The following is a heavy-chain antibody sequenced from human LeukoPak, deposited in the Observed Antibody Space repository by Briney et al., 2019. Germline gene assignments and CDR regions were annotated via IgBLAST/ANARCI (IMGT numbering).Heavy chain of an antibody. CDR2: ISAYNGNT. J-gene: IGHJ4*02. CDR3: ARGAPTYYYDSSGYYSGDY. CDR1: GYTFTSYG. D-gene: IGHD3-22*01. V-gene: IGHV1-18*01. Sequence: ASVKVSCRASGYTFTSYGISWVRQAPGQGLEWMGWISAYNGNTNYAQKLQGRVTMTTDTSTSTAYMELRSLRSDDTAVYYCARGAPTYYYDSSGYYSGDYWGQGTLVTVSS.